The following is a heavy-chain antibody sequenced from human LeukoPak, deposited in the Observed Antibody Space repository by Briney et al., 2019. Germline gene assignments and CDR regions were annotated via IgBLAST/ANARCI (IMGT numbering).Heavy chain of an antibody. D-gene: IGHD6-19*01. V-gene: IGHV3-21*01. CDR2: ISSSSSYI. CDR3: ARADSSGWYDGYYYYYGMDV. Sequence: GGSLRLSCAASGFTFSSYSMNWVRQAPGKGLEWVSSISSSSSYIYYADSVKGRFTISRDNAKNSLYLQMNSLRAEDTAVYHCARADSSGWYDGYYYYYGMDVWGKGTTVTVSS. CDR1: GFTFSSYS. J-gene: IGHJ6*04.